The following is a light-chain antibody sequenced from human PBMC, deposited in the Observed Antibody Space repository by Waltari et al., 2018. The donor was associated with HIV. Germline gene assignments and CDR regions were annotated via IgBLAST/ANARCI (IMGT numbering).Light chain of an antibody. V-gene: IGKV3-11*01. CDR2: DAS. J-gene: IGKJ4*01. CDR3: QQRSSWPLT. Sequence: EIVLTQSPATLSLSPGERATLSCGASQSVRSLIAWYQQKPGPAPRLLIYDASNRATGIPPRFSGSGSGTDFTLTISSLEPEDFAVYYCQQRSSWPLTFGGGTKVEIK. CDR1: QSVRSL.